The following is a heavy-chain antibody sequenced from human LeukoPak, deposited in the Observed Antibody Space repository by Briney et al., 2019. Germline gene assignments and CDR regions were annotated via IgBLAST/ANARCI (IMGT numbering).Heavy chain of an antibody. D-gene: IGHD1-26*01. V-gene: IGHV3-30-3*01. Sequence: PGGSLRLSCAASGFTFSNYAMHWVRQAPGKGLEWVAVISYDGGNKYYADSVKGRFTISRDNSKNTLYLQMNCLRAEDTAVYFCARDRLSGSYYYFDYWGQGTLVTVSS. J-gene: IGHJ4*02. CDR2: ISYDGGNK. CDR1: GFTFSNYA. CDR3: ARDRLSGSYYYFDY.